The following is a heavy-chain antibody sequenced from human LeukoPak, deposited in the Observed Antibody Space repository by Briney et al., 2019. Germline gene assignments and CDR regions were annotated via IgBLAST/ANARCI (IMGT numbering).Heavy chain of an antibody. CDR3: ARASVVAATVNWFDP. V-gene: IGHV4-34*01. D-gene: IGHD2-15*01. CDR1: GGSFSGYY. J-gene: IGHJ5*02. Sequence: SETLSLTCAVYGGSFSGYYWSWIRQPPGKGLEWIGEINHSGSTNYNPSLKSRVTISVDTSKNQFSLKLSSVTAADTAVYYCARASVVAATVNWFDPWGQGTLATVSS. CDR2: INHSGST.